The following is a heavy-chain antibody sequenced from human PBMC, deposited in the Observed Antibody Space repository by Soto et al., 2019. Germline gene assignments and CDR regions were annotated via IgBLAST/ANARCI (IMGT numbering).Heavy chain of an antibody. CDR2: IYYSGTT. CDR1: GGSISSGDFY. CDR3: ARAASPYFDLLSAFDP. V-gene: IGHV4-61*08. D-gene: IGHD3-9*01. J-gene: IGHJ5*02. Sequence: SETLSVTCTVSGGSISSGDFYRSWIRQPTGKGLEWIVYIYYSGTTKYDPSLTSRVTLSVDMSKNPFPLKLNSVSAADSAVYFCARAASPYFDLLSAFDPWGEGVLVTVSS.